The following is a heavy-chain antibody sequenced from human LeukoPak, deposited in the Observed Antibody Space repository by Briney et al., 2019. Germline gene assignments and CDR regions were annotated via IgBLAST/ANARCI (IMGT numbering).Heavy chain of an antibody. J-gene: IGHJ5*02. V-gene: IGHV4-39*01. Sequence: SETLSLTCTVSGGSISSSSYYWDWIRQPPGKGLEWIGSIYYSGSTYYNPSLKSRVTISVDTSKNQFSLKLSSVTASDTAVYYCARRRSGLNWVDPWGPGTLVTDSS. CDR2: IYYSGST. D-gene: IGHD3-10*01. CDR1: GGSISSSSYY. CDR3: ARRRSGLNWVDP.